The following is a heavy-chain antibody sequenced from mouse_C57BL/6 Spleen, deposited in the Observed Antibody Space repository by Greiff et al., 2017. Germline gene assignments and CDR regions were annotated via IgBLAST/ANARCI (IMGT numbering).Heavy chain of an antibody. Sequence: QVQLQQPGAELVKPGASVKISCKASGYAFSSYWMNWVKQRPGKGLEWIGQIYPGDGDTNYNGKFKGKATLTADKSSSTAYMQLSSLTSEDSAVYFCARRDHTLGGFAYWGQGTLVTVSA. V-gene: IGHV1-80*01. D-gene: IGHD3-3*01. CDR3: ARRDHTLGGFAY. J-gene: IGHJ3*01. CDR1: GYAFSSYW. CDR2: IYPGDGDT.